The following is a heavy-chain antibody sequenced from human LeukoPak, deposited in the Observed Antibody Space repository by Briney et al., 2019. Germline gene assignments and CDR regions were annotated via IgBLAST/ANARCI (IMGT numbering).Heavy chain of an antibody. CDR2: IGYGGNNE. Sequence: GGSLRLSCAASGFTFSNYGMHWVRQAPGKGLEWVAFIGYGGNNEYYADSVKGRFTISRDNSKNTLYLQMNSLRAEDTAVYYCAKDHLATRVIDYWGQGTLVTVSS. J-gene: IGHJ4*02. V-gene: IGHV3-30*02. D-gene: IGHD5-12*01. CDR3: AKDHLATRVIDY. CDR1: GFTFSNYG.